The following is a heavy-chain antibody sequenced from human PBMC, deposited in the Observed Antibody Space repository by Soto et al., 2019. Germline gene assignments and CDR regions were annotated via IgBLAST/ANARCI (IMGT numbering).Heavy chain of an antibody. CDR1: GFTFSSYS. CDR2: ISSSSYI. D-gene: IGHD6-6*01. Sequence: GGSLRLSCAASGFTFSSYSMSWVRRAPGKGLEWVSSISSSSYIYYADSLKGRFTISRDNAKNSLYLQMNSLRAEDTAIYYCARDLSSSVDSWGQGTLVTVSS. J-gene: IGHJ4*02. CDR3: ARDLSSSVDS. V-gene: IGHV3-21*01.